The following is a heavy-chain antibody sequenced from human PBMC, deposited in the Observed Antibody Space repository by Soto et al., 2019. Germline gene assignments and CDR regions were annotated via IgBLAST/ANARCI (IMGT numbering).Heavy chain of an antibody. V-gene: IGHV3-15*07. J-gene: IGHJ6*02. CDR1: GFTFSHAG. Sequence: PGGSLRLSCAASGFTFSHAGMNWFRQASGKGLEWVGRIKSKTDGGATDCAAPVKGRFTISRDDSKTTLYLHMNSLKTEDTAVYYCTSVGYCSGDNCDHYSYVMDFWGQGTSDTVSS. D-gene: IGHD2-15*01. CDR2: IKSKTDGGAT. CDR3: TSVGYCSGDNCDHYSYVMDF.